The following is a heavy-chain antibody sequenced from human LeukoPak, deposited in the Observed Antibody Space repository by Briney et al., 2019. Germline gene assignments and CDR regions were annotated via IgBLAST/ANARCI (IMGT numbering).Heavy chain of an antibody. D-gene: IGHD2-21*01. V-gene: IGHV3-7*03. CDR1: GFNFGSHW. CDR3: ARYTVVSSPGAFDL. J-gene: IGHJ3*01. Sequence: GGSLRLSCAASGFNFGSHWMSWVRQAPGKRLEWVANIKQNGAEEYYMDSVKGRFAISRDNAKNSVSLQMNSLRVEDTAMYYCARYTVVSSPGAFDLWGQGTMVTVSS. CDR2: IKQNGAEE.